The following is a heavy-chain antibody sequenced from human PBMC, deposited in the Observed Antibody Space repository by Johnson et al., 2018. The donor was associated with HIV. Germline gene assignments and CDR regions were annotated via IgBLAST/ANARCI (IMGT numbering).Heavy chain of an antibody. CDR2: IDWSGGRT. CDR3: SKEVI. Sequence: VPLVESGGGVLQPGRSLRLSCAASGFTFSNYAMHWVRQAPGKGLEWVSGIDWSGGRTGYADSVKGRFTISRDNSKNTLYLQMNSLRAGDTAVYFCSKEVIWGQGTMVTVSS. V-gene: IGHV3-NL1*01. CDR1: GFTFSNYA. J-gene: IGHJ3*02.